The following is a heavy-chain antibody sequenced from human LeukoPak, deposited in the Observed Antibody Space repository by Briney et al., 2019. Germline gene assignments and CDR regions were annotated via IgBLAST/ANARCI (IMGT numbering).Heavy chain of an antibody. Sequence: GASVKVSCKASGYTFTSYGISWVRQAPGQGLEWMGWISAYNGNTNYAQKLQGRVTMTTDTSTSTAYMELRSLRSDDTAVYYCARGVLRYLDWLLSLPVYVDYWGQGTLVTVSS. D-gene: IGHD3-9*01. CDR1: GYTFTSYG. V-gene: IGHV1-18*01. CDR2: ISAYNGNT. CDR3: ARGVLRYLDWLLSLPVYVDY. J-gene: IGHJ4*02.